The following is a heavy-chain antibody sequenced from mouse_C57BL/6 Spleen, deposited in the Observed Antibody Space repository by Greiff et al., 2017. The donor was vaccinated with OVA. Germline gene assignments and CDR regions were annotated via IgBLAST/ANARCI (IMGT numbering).Heavy chain of an antibody. CDR2: INPSNGGT. D-gene: IGHD2-1*01. Sequence: QVQLKQPGTELVKPGASVKLSCKASGYTFTSYWMHWVKQRPGQGLEWIGNINPSNGGTNYNEKFKSKATLTVDKSSSTAYMQLSSLTSEDSAVYYCARPVYGNYMMDYWGQGTSVTVSS. V-gene: IGHV1-53*01. CDR3: ARPVYGNYMMDY. J-gene: IGHJ4*01. CDR1: GYTFTSYW.